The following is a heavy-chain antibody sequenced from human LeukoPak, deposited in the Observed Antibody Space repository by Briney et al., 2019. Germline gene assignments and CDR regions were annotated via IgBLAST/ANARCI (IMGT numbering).Heavy chain of an antibody. V-gene: IGHV4-30-2*02. Sequence: SETLSLTCAVSGGSIRSGDYSWSWIRQPPGKGLEWIGNIHHSGSTNYNPSLKSRVTISVDTSKNQFSLKLSSVTAADTAVYYCARNVLYYYDSSGTDAFDIWGQGTMVTVSS. CDR3: ARNVLYYYDSSGTDAFDI. CDR1: GGSIRSGDYS. J-gene: IGHJ3*02. CDR2: IHHSGST. D-gene: IGHD3-22*01.